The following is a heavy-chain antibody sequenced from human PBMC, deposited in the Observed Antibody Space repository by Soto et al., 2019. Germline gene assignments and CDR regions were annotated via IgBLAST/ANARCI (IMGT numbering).Heavy chain of an antibody. CDR2: IYYSGST. CDR1: GGSVSSGRFY. Sequence: SSETLSLTCTVSGGSVSSGRFYWSWIRQPPGKGLEWIGYIYYSGSTKYNPSLRSRVTISVDTSKNQFSLKLTSVTAVDTAVYYCARSGSGSGWLGGQGTLVTVSS. D-gene: IGHD6-19*01. J-gene: IGHJ4*02. V-gene: IGHV4-61*01. CDR3: ARSGSGSGWL.